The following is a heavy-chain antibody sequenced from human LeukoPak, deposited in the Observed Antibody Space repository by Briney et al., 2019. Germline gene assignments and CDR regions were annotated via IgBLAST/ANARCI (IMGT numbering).Heavy chain of an antibody. D-gene: IGHD6-13*01. CDR1: GGSISSSNW. CDR2: IYHSGTT. J-gene: IGHJ4*02. Sequence: SETLSLTCAVSGGSISSSNWWSWVRQPPGEGLEWIGEIYHSGTTNYNPSLKSRVTISIGKSKNQLSLNLNSVTAADTAVYYCARGAYDSSSWYYFDYWGQGTLVTVSS. V-gene: IGHV4-4*02. CDR3: ARGAYDSSSWYYFDY.